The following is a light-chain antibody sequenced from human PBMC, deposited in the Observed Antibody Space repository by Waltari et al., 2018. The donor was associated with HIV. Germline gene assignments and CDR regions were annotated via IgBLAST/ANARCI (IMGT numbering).Light chain of an antibody. CDR3: QQYGTLYT. Sequence: EIVLTQSPGTLSLSPGERAPLSCRASQRFSRSYLAWYQQKPGQAPRLLIYDASSRATGIPDRFGGSGSGTDFTLTISRLEPEDSAVYYCQQYGTLYTFGQGTKLEIK. V-gene: IGKV3-20*01. J-gene: IGKJ2*01. CDR1: QRFSRSY. CDR2: DAS.